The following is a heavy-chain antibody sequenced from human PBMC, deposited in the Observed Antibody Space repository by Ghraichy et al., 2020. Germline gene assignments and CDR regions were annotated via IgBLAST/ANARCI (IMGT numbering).Heavy chain of an antibody. J-gene: IGHJ5*02. CDR2: IYYSGST. Sequence: SETLSLTCTVSGGSISSYYWSWIRQPPGKGLEWIGYIYYSGSTNYNPSLKSRVTISVDTSKNQFSLKLSSVTAADTAVYYCARGSIVVVPAAPPYNWFDPWGQGTLVTVSS. V-gene: IGHV4-59*01. CDR3: ARGSIVVVPAAPPYNWFDP. CDR1: GGSISSYY. D-gene: IGHD2-2*01.